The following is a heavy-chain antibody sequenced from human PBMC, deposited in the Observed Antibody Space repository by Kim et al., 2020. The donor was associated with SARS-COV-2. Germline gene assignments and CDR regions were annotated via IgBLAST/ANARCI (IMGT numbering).Heavy chain of an antibody. J-gene: IGHJ6*02. V-gene: IGHV3-7*01. D-gene: IGHD3-3*01. CDR3: AREGRYYDFWSGYYTNYYYYGMDV. Sequence: GGSLRLSCAASGFTFSSYWMSWVRQAPGKGLEWVANIKQDGSEKYYVDSVKGRFTISRDNAKNSLYLQMNSLRAEDTAVYYCAREGRYYDFWSGYYTNYYYYGMDVWGQGTTVTVSS. CDR2: IKQDGSEK. CDR1: GFTFSSYW.